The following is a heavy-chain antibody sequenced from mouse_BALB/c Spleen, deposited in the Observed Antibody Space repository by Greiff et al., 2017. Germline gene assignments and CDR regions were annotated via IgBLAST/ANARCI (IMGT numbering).Heavy chain of an antibody. CDR2: ISSGGSYT. Sequence: EVQLVESGGGLVKPGGSLKLSCAASGFTFSSYTMSWVRQTPEKRLEWVATISSGGSYTYYPDSVKGRFTISRDNAKNTLYLQMSSLKSEDTAMYYCTRVGFYAMDYWGQGTSVTVSS. CDR3: TRVGFYAMDY. D-gene: IGHD3-3*01. J-gene: IGHJ4*01. V-gene: IGHV5-6-4*01. CDR1: GFTFSSYT.